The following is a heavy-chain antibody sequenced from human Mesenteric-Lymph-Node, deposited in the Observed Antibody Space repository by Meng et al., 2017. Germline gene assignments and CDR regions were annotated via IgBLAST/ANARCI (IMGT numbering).Heavy chain of an antibody. CDR3: ARHHHSPTFDY. V-gene: IGHV4-39*01. D-gene: IGHD1-14*01. CDR2: IYYSGTT. CDR1: GASISSSSYY. Sequence: QPPLQESGPGLVKPSETLSLTCTVSGASISSSSYYWGWICQPPGKGLEWIGSIYYSGTTYYNPSLKSRVTISVDTSKNQFSLKLSSVTAADTAVYYCARHHHSPTFDYWGQGTLVTVSS. J-gene: IGHJ4*02.